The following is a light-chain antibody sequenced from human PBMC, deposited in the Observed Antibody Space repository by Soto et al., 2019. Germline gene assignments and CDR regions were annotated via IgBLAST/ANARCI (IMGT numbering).Light chain of an antibody. CDR2: EVS. CDR1: SSDVGGYNY. V-gene: IGLV2-14*01. Sequence: TQPACVSGSPGQSITISCTGSSSDVGGYNYVSWYQQYAGKAPSLMIYEVSNRPSGVSDRFSGSKSGNTASLTFSGLQAEDEADYYCSSYTSSYIYVFGAGTKVTVL. CDR3: SSYTSSYIYV. J-gene: IGLJ1*01.